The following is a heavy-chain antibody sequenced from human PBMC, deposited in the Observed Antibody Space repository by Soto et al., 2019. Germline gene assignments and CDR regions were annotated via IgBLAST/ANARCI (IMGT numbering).Heavy chain of an antibody. J-gene: IGHJ3*02. D-gene: IGHD2-2*01. CDR1: GFTFSGHW. Sequence: EVQLVESGGDLVQPGGSLRVSCAASGFTFSGHWMHWVRQVPGKGLAWVSRINTDGASSAYADSVKGRFTISRDNAKKTFDLQMNGLRADVTAVYYCAREAGYCSRTSCYRRAFDTWGQGTTVNVS. V-gene: IGHV3-74*03. CDR2: INTDGASS. CDR3: AREAGYCSRTSCYRRAFDT.